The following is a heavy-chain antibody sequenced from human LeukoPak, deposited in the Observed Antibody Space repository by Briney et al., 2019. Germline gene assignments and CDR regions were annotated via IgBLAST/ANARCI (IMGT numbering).Heavy chain of an antibody. CDR2: ISYDGSNK. CDR1: GFTFSSYA. Sequence: GGSLRLSCAASGFTFSSYAIHWVRQAPGKGLEWVAVISYDGSNKYYADSVKGRFTISRDNSKNTLYLQMNSLRAEDTAVYYCARAARSWGQGTLVTVSS. CDR3: ARAARS. V-gene: IGHV3-30*04. J-gene: IGHJ4*02.